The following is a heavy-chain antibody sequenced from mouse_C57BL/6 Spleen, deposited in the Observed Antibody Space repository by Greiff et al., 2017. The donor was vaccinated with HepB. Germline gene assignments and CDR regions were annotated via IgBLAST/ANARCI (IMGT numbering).Heavy chain of an antibody. CDR3: ARCVWDAGFDY. CDR2: IYPGDGDT. D-gene: IGHD4-1*01. CDR1: GYAFSSYW. V-gene: IGHV1-80*01. J-gene: IGHJ2*01. Sequence: QVQLKESGAELVKPGASVKISCKASGYAFSSYWMNWVKQRPGKGLEWIGQIYPGDGDTNYNGKFKGKATLTADKSSSTAYMQLSSLTSEDSAVYFCARCVWDAGFDYWGQGTTLTVSS.